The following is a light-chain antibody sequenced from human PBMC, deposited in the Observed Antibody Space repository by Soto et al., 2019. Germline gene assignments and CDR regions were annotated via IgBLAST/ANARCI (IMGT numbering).Light chain of an antibody. CDR3: QKYNSAPLT. Sequence: DVQMTQSPSSLSAFVGDRVTITCRASQGIAPYLAWIQQKPGKVPKLLIYATSTLQSGVPFRFSGSGSGTDFTLTINSLQPEDVGTYYCQKYNSAPLTFGGGTRVEIK. CDR2: ATS. V-gene: IGKV1-27*01. J-gene: IGKJ4*02. CDR1: QGIAPY.